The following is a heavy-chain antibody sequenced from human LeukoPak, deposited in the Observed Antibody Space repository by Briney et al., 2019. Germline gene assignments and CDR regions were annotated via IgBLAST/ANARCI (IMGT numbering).Heavy chain of an antibody. D-gene: IGHD3-3*01. J-gene: IGHJ5*02. V-gene: IGHV4-4*07. CDR1: GGSISRYY. CDR3: ARNYDFWSGYAFDP. Sequence: SETLPLTGTGSGGSISRYYGSWIRQPAGKGLEWIGRIYTSGSTNYNPSLKSRVTMSVDTSKNQFSLKLSSVTAADTAVYYCARNYDFWSGYAFDPWGQGTLVTVSS. CDR2: IYTSGST.